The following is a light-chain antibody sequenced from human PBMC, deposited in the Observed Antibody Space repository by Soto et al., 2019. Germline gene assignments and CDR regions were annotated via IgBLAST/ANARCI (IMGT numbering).Light chain of an antibody. V-gene: IGKV3-15*01. CDR1: QSVSNN. J-gene: IGKJ5*01. CDR2: YAS. Sequence: EIMMTQSPATLSASPGERATLSCRASQSVSNNLAWYQQKPGQAPRLLIYYASTMATGIPARFSGSGSGTEFTLAISSLQSEDFALYYCQQYNNLPPITFGQGTRLEIK. CDR3: QQYNNLPPIT.